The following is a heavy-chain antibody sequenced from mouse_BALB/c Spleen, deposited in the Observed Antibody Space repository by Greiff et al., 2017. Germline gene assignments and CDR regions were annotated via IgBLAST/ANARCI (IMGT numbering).Heavy chain of an antibody. V-gene: IGHV3-2*02. D-gene: IGHD2-2*01. CDR2: ISYSGST. J-gene: IGHJ3*01. CDR1: GYSITSDYA. CDR3: ARIYYGYDVDFAY. Sequence: EVKLQESGPGLVKPSQSLSLTCTVTGYSITSDYAWNWIRQFPGNKLEWMGYISYSGSTSYNPSLKSRISITRDTSKNQFFLQLNSVTTEDTATYYCARIYYGYDVDFAYWGQGTLVTVSA.